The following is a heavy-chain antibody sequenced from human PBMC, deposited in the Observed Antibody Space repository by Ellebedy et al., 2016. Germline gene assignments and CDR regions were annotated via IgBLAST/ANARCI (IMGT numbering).Heavy chain of an antibody. CDR1: GGTFSSYA. D-gene: IGHD1-26*01. Sequence: ASVKVSCKASGGTFSSYAISWVRQAPGQGLEWMGGIIPIFGTANYAQKFQGRVTITADESTSTAYMELSSLRSEDTAVYYCAIEGELADRASDIWGQGTMVTVSS. V-gene: IGHV1-69*13. J-gene: IGHJ3*02. CDR2: IIPIFGTA. CDR3: AIEGELADRASDI.